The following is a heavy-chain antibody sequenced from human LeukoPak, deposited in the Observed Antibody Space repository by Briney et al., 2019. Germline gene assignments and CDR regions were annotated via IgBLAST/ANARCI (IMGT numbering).Heavy chain of an antibody. V-gene: IGHV4-34*01. CDR2: INHSGST. J-gene: IGHJ4*02. CDR1: GGSFSGYY. CDR3: ARVHRITMVRGVTPRRDYFDY. Sequence: SETLSLTCAVYGGSFSGYYWSWIRQPPGNGLEWIGEINHSGSTNYNPSLKSRVTISVDTSKNQFSLKLSSVTAADTAVYYCARVHRITMVRGVTPRRDYFDYWGQGTLVTVSS. D-gene: IGHD3-10*01.